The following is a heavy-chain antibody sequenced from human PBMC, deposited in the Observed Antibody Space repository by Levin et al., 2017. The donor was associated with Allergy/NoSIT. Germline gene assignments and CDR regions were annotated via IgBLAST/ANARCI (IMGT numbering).Heavy chain of an antibody. J-gene: IGHJ4*02. CDR1: GFTVSSNY. CDR2: IYSGGGT. CDR3: ARDGSYAVY. D-gene: IGHD1-26*01. V-gene: IGHV3-66*02. Sequence: LSLTCVASGFTVSSNYMSWVRQAPGKGLEWVSIIYSGGGTYYADSVKGRFTISRDNSKNTLYLQMNSLRAEDTAVYYCARDGSYAVYWGQGTLVTVSS.